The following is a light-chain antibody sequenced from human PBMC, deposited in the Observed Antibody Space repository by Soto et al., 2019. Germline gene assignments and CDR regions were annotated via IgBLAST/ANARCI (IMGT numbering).Light chain of an antibody. CDR3: QQRFSTPWT. CDR1: RSVSNY. V-gene: IGKV1-39*01. Sequence: DIQLTQSQSSLSASVGDRVTITCRASRSVSNYLSWYQQKQGKAPNILIYAASSLQSGVPSRFSGSVSGTDGTITISSLKKEDGTAYDCQQRFSTPWTFGQGTKVDIK. J-gene: IGKJ1*01. CDR2: AAS.